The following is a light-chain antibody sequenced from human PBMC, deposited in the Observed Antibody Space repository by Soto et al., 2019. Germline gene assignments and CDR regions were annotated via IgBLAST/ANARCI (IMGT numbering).Light chain of an antibody. CDR3: GAWDSSLTGGV. V-gene: IGLV1-51*02. CDR1: SSNIGSDY. CDR2: ENS. Sequence: QSVLTQPPSVSAAPGQKVTIFCSGSSSNIGSDYVSWYQQLPGTAPKLLIYENSERPSGIPDRFSGSKSGTSATLGITGLQTGDEADYYCGAWDSSLTGGVFGGGTKLTVL. J-gene: IGLJ2*01.